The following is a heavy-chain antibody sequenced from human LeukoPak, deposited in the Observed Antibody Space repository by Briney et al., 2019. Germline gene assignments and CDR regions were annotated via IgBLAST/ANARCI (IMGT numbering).Heavy chain of an antibody. V-gene: IGHV3-48*01. J-gene: IGHJ4*02. CDR3: ARLPDF. CDR2: ISSSSSTI. Sequence: GGSLRLSCAASGFTFSSYSMNWVRQAPGKGLEWVSYISSSSSTIYYADSVKGRFTISRDNSKNTVYLQMNSLRAEDTAVYYCARLPDFWGQGTLVTVSS. CDR1: GFTFSSYS.